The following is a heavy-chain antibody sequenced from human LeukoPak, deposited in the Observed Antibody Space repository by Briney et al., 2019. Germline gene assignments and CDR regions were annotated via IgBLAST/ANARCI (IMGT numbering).Heavy chain of an antibody. D-gene: IGHD2-21*01. CDR1: GYTFASYD. Sequence: ASVKVSCKASGYTFASYDINWVRQATGQGLEWMGWMNPNSGNTGYAQKFQGRVTMTEDTSTDTAYMELSSLRSEDTAVYYCATFRLPGEYFQHWGQGTLVIVSS. CDR2: MNPNSGNT. V-gene: IGHV1-8*02. CDR3: ATFRLPGEYFQH. J-gene: IGHJ1*01.